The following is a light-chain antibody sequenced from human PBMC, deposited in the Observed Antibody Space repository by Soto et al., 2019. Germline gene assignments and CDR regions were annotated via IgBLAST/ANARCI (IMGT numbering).Light chain of an antibody. CDR2: GAS. J-gene: IGKJ1*01. V-gene: IGKV3-20*01. Sequence: EIVLTQSPDTLSLSPGERATLSCRASQSISSYLAWYQQKPGQAPRLLIYGASSRATGIPDRFSGSGSVTDFTLAISRLEPGDSAVYFCQQCDTSPWTFGQGTKVEIK. CDR3: QQCDTSPWT. CDR1: QSISSY.